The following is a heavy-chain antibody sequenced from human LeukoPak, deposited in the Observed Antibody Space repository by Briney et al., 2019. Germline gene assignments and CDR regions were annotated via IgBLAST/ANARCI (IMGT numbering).Heavy chain of an antibody. Sequence: GGSLRLSCAASGFIFSSYSMNWVRQAPGKGLEWVSSITSSRSNIYYADSVKGRFTIARDNARNSLYLQMNSLRAEDTAVYYCARDWFHAIDYWGQGTLVTVSS. J-gene: IGHJ4*02. V-gene: IGHV3-21*01. D-gene: IGHD2/OR15-2a*01. CDR2: ITSSRSNI. CDR1: GFIFSSYS. CDR3: ARDWFHAIDY.